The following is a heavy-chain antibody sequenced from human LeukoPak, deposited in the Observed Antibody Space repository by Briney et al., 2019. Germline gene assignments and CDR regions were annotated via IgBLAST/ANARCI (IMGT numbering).Heavy chain of an antibody. Sequence: GGSLRLSCAASGFTFSSYWIHWVRQAPGKGLVWVSRINSDGSSTSYADSVKGRFTISRDNSKNSLYLHMDSLRVEDTALYYCAKAEYGGNYKPFDYWGQGTLVTVSS. CDR1: GFTFSSYW. V-gene: IGHV3-74*01. D-gene: IGHD4-23*01. CDR2: INSDGSST. CDR3: AKAEYGGNYKPFDY. J-gene: IGHJ4*02.